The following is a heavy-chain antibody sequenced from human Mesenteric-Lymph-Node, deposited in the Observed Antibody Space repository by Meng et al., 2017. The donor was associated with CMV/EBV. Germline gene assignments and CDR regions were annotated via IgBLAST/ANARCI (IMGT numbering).Heavy chain of an antibody. CDR2: ISSSSSYI. CDR1: GFTFSSYS. D-gene: IGHD3-9*01. V-gene: IGHV3-21*01. Sequence: GESLKISCAASGFTFSSYSMNWVRQAPGKGLEWVSSISSSSSYIYYADSVKGRFTISRDNAKNSLYLQMNSLRAEDTAVYYCARVYLTHYYGMDVWGQGTTVTVSS. CDR3: ARVYLTHYYGMDV. J-gene: IGHJ6*02.